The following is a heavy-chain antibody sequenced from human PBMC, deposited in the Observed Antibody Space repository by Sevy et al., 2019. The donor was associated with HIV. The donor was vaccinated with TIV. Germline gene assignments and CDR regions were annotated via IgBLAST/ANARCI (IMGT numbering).Heavy chain of an antibody. V-gene: IGHV3-15*01. Sequence: GGSLRLSCAASGFTFSNAWMSWVRQAPGKGLEWVGRIKSKMDGATRDLAAPVKGRATISRDDSRNTLYLQMTSLKIEDTGVYYCATGLGKSDFDFWGQGTLVTVSS. CDR2: IKSKMDGATR. J-gene: IGHJ4*02. CDR3: ATGLGKSDFDF. D-gene: IGHD3-9*01. CDR1: GFTFSNAW.